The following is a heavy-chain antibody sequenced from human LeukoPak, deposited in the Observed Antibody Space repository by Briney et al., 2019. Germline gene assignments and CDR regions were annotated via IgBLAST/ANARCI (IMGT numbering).Heavy chain of an antibody. CDR3: ARDSIDSSGYYFGDAFDI. J-gene: IGHJ3*02. Sequence: SQTLSLTCTVSGGSISSGSYYWSWIRQPAGKGLEWIGRIYTSGSTNYNPSLKSRVTISVDTSKNQFSLKLSSVTAADTAVYYCARDSIDSSGYYFGDAFDIWGQGTMVTVSS. V-gene: IGHV4-61*02. D-gene: IGHD3-22*01. CDR1: GGSISSGSYY. CDR2: IYTSGST.